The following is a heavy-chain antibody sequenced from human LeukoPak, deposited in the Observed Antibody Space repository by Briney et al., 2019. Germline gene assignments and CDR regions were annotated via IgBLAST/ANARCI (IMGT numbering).Heavy chain of an antibody. D-gene: IGHD3-22*01. CDR1: GYTFTGYY. CDR3: ARVYYYDSSGYYYRLPFDY. J-gene: IGHJ4*02. V-gene: IGHV1-2*02. CDR2: INPNSGGT. Sequence: ASVKVSCKASGYTFTGYYMHWVRQAPGQGLEWMGWINPNSGGTNYAQKFQGRVTMTRDTSISTAYMELSRLRSDDTAVYYCARVYYYDSSGYYYRLPFDYWGQGTLVTVSS.